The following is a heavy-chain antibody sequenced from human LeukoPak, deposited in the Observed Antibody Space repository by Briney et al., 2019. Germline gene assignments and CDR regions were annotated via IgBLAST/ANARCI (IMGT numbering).Heavy chain of an antibody. Sequence: PGGTLRLSCAASGFTFSSYAMNWVRRAPGKGLEWVSSISDNGGSTYYADSVKGRFTISRDNSKNTLYLQMNSLRVEDTAVYYCAKEENSLSYVYWGQGTLVTVSS. CDR3: AKEENSLSYVY. J-gene: IGHJ4*02. CDR1: GFTFSSYA. D-gene: IGHD3-10*02. V-gene: IGHV3-23*01. CDR2: ISDNGGST.